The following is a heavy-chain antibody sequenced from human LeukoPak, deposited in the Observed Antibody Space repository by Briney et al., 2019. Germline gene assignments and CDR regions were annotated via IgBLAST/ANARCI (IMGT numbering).Heavy chain of an antibody. CDR3: ASWWTASYDFWSGYYTVDY. CDR2: INSDGSST. J-gene: IGHJ4*02. CDR1: GFTFSSYW. V-gene: IGHV3-74*01. D-gene: IGHD3-3*01. Sequence: GGSLRLSXAASGFTFSSYWMHWVRQAPGKGRVWVSRINSDGSSTSYADSVKGRFTISRDNAKNTLYLQMNSLRAEDTAVYYCASWWTASYDFWSGYYTVDYWGQGTLVTVSS.